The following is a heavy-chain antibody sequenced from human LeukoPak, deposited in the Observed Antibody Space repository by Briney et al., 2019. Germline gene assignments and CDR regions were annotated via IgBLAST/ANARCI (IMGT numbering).Heavy chain of an antibody. CDR2: IYYSGST. J-gene: IGHJ4*02. V-gene: IGHV4-59*01. CDR1: GGSISSYY. Sequence: SETLSPTCTVSGGSISSYYWSWIRQPPGKGLEWIGYIYYSGSTNYNPSLKSRVTISVDTSKNQFSLKLSSVTAADTAVYYCARDPFDYGGNGGFDYWGQGTLVTVSS. CDR3: ARDPFDYGGNGGFDY. D-gene: IGHD4-23*01.